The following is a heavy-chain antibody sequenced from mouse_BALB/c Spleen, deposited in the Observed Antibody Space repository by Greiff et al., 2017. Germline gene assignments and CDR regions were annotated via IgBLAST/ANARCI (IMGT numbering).Heavy chain of an antibody. Sequence: EVQLQQSGPELVKPGASVKISCKASGYTFTDYNMHWVKQSHGKSLEWIGYIYPYNGGTGYNQKFKSKATLTVDNSSSTAYMELRSLTSEDSAVYYCARGALPLYYFDYWGQGTTLTGSS. CDR3: ARGALPLYYFDY. CDR2: IYPYNGGT. CDR1: GYTFTDYN. J-gene: IGHJ2*01. D-gene: IGHD6-1*01. V-gene: IGHV1S29*02.